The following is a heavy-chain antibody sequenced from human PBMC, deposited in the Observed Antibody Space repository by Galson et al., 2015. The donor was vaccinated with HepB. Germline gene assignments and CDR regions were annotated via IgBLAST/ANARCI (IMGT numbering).Heavy chain of an antibody. CDR2: ISGSGGSR. CDR1: GFTFSSHA. Sequence: SLRLYCAASGFTFSSHAMSWVRQAPGKGLEWVSAISGSGGSRYYADSVKGRFTISRDNSKSTLYLQMNSLRAEDTAVYYCAKDRGKQWLYYDYWGQGTLVTVSS. D-gene: IGHD6-19*01. V-gene: IGHV3-23*01. CDR3: AKDRGKQWLYYDY. J-gene: IGHJ4*02.